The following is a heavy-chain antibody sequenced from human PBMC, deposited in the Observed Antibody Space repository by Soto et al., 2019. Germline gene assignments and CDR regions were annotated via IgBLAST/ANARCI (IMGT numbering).Heavy chain of an antibody. D-gene: IGHD6-13*01. J-gene: IGHJ4*02. CDR1: GYTFTSYG. V-gene: IGHV1-18*03. Sequence: ASVKVSCKASGYTFTSYGISWVRQAPGQGLEWMGWISAYNGNTNYAQKLQGRVTMTTDTSTSTAYMELRSLRAEDMVVYYCATTIAAAGGYYFNYWGQGTLVTVSS. CDR3: ATTIAAAGGYYFNY. CDR2: ISAYNGNT.